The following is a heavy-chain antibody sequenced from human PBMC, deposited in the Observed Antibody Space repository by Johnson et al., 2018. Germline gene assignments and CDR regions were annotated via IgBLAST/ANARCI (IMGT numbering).Heavy chain of an antibody. V-gene: IGHV3-9*01. CDR2: ISWNSGSI. J-gene: IGHJ1*01. CDR3: AKGASWNYGDYGSGSSKYFQH. Sequence: VQLVESGGGLVQPGRSLRLSCAASGFTFDDYAMHWVRQAPGKGLEGVSGISWNSGSIGYAASVKGRFTISRDNAKNSLYLQMNSLRAEDTALYYCAKGASWNYGDYGSGSSKYFQHWGQGTLVTVSS. CDR1: GFTFDDYA. D-gene: IGHD4-17*01.